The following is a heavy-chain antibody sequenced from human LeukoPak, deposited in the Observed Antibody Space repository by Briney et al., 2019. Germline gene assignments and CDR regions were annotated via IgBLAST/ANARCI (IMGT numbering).Heavy chain of an antibody. D-gene: IGHD3-22*01. CDR2: IIPILGIA. CDR1: GGTFSSYA. V-gene: IGHV1-69*04. J-gene: IGHJ4*02. Sequence: ASVKFSCKASGGTFSSYAISWVRQAPGQGLEWMGRIIPILGIANYAQKFQGRVTITADKSTSTAYMELSSLRSEDTAVYYCARASRRGYSPFDYWGQGTLVTVSS. CDR3: ARASRRGYSPFDY.